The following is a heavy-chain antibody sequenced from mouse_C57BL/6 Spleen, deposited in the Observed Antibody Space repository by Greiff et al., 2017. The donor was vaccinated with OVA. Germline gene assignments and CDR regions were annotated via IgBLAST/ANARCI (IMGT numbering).Heavy chain of an antibody. CDR3: ARTGDYGSSFPFAY. CDR2: IDPSDSET. Sequence: VKLMESGAELVRPGSSVKLSCKASGYTFTSYWMHWVKQRPIQGLEWIGNIDPSDSETHYNQKFKDKATLTVDKSSSTAYMQLSSLTSEDSAVYYCARTGDYGSSFPFAYWGQGTLVTVSA. D-gene: IGHD1-1*01. V-gene: IGHV1-52*01. J-gene: IGHJ3*01. CDR1: GYTFTSYW.